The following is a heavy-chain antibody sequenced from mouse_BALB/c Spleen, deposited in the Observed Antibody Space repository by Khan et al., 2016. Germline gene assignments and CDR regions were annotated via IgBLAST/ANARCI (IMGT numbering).Heavy chain of an antibody. J-gene: IGHJ1*01. V-gene: IGHV5-6*01. D-gene: IGHD2-12*01. CDR3: SLLSSSFLSFF. CDR1: GFTFSNYG. CDR2: SRIGGRFT. Sequence: EVELVESGGDLVRPGGSLKLSCAASGFTFSNYGMSWVRQTPDKRLEWVASSRIGGRFTYYPENEKGRFTISRDNAKNNLYVEMSSLKSEDTSLYHGSLLSSSFLSFFWGA.